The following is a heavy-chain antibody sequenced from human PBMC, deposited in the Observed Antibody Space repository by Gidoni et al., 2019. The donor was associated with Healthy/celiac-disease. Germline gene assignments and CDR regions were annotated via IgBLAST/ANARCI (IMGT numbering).Heavy chain of an antibody. CDR2: FDPEDGET. Sequence: QVQLVQSGAEVKKPGASVKVSGKVSGYTLTELTMHWVRQAHGKGLEGMGGFDPEDGETIYAQKFQGRVTMTEDTSTDTAYMELSSLRSEDTAVYYCATDFPATAYNWFDPWGQGTLVTVSS. CDR1: GYTLTELT. J-gene: IGHJ5*02. V-gene: IGHV1-24*01. D-gene: IGHD2-21*02. CDR3: ATDFPATAYNWFDP.